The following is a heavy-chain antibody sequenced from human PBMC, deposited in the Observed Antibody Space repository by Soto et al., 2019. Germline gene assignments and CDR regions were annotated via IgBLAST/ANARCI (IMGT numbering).Heavy chain of an antibody. CDR2: ISSDGSVI. CDR1: GFIFSDYW. J-gene: IGHJ4*02. Sequence: GGSLRLSCAASGFIFSDYWMHWVRQVPGKGLVWLSHISSDGSVIAYADAVKGRITISRDNAQSTSYLQMNSLRAEDTAVYYCARDLTGLVLDHWGQGTLVTVSS. CDR3: ARDLTGLVLDH. D-gene: IGHD3-10*01. V-gene: IGHV3-74*01.